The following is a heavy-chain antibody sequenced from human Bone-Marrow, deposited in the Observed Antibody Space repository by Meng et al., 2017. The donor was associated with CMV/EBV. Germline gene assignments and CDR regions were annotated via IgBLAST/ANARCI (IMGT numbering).Heavy chain of an antibody. D-gene: IGHD2-8*01. CDR2: ISGSGGST. CDR1: GFTFSSYA. J-gene: IGHJ4*02. V-gene: IGHV3-23*01. Sequence: GESLKISCAASGFTFSSYAMSWVRQAPGKGLEWVSAISGSGGSTYYADSVKGRFTISRDNSKNTLYLQMNSLRAEDTAVYYCAKVTANGVYWGQGTLVTVSS. CDR3: AKVTANGVY.